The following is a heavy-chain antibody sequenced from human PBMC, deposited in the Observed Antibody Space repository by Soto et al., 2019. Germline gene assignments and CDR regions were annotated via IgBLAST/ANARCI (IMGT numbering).Heavy chain of an antibody. V-gene: IGHV1-3*01. J-gene: IGHJ4*02. CDR1: GYTFTSYA. D-gene: IGHD3-3*01. Sequence: ASVKVSCKASGYTFTSYAMHWVRQAPGQRLEWMGWINAGNGNTKYSQKFQGRVTITRDTSASTAYMELSSLRSEDTAVYYCARDRWNLYYDFWSGYPPIDYWGQGTLVTVSS. CDR2: INAGNGNT. CDR3: ARDRWNLYYDFWSGYPPIDY.